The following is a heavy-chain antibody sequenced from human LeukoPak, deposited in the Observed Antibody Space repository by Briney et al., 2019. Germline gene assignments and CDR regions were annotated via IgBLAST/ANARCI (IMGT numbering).Heavy chain of an antibody. D-gene: IGHD6-13*01. J-gene: IGHJ4*02. V-gene: IGHV3-7*03. CDR3: ARDAAAGNGEPFDY. CDR1: GFTFCSYL. Sequence: GSLRLSCAASGFTFCSYLMRWVRQAPGKGLEWVAQIKQDGSEKYYVDSVKGRFTISRDNAKNSLYLQMNSLRAEDTAVYYCARDAAAGNGEPFDYWGQGTLVTVSS. CDR2: IKQDGSEK.